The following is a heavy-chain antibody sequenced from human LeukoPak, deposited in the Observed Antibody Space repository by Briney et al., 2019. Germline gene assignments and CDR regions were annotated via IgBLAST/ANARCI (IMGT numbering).Heavy chain of an antibody. J-gene: IGHJ6*01. D-gene: IGHD1-26*01. CDR3: AKMKGHPLPKYYMDV. Sequence: GGSLRLSCAASGFTFSGFAMSWVRRTPGKGLEWVSAISGSGDNTLYADSVKGRFTISRDNSKNTLYLEMNRLRAEDTAIYYCAKMKGHPLPKYYMDVWGQGTTVTVSS. V-gene: IGHV3-23*01. CDR1: GFTFSGFA. CDR2: ISGSGDNT.